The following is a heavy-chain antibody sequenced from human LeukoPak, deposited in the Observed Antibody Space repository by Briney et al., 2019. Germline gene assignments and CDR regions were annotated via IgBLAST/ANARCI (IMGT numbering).Heavy chain of an antibody. CDR2: IYHSGST. CDR1: GGSISSSNW. D-gene: IGHD3-10*01. V-gene: IGHV4-4*02. CDR3: ARAIIGYYFDY. Sequence: SETLSLTCAVSGGSISSSNWWSWVRQPPGKGLEWIGGIYHSGSTNYNPSLKSRVTISVDKSKNQFSLKLISMTAADTAVYYCARAIIGYYFDYWGQGTLVTVSS. J-gene: IGHJ4*02.